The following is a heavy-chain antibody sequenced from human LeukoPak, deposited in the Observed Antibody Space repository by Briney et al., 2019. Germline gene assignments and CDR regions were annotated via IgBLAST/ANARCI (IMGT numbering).Heavy chain of an antibody. J-gene: IGHJ4*02. CDR2: ISYDGSNK. V-gene: IGHV3-30*04. CDR3: AKDPYSSPYYGPGY. D-gene: IGHD6-19*01. Sequence: GRSLRLSCAASGFTFSSYAMHWVRQAPGKGLEWVAVISYDGSNKYYTDSVKGRFTISRVSSENTLYLQMNSLRADDTAVYYCAKDPYSSPYYGPGYLGQGTLVTVSS. CDR1: GFTFSSYA.